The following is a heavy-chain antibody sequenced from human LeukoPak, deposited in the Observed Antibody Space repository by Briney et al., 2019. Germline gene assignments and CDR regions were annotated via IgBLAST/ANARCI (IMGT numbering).Heavy chain of an antibody. CDR3: ARYDFILISYFDL. V-gene: IGHV3-53*01. D-gene: IGHD3-3*01. CDR1: GFTVSTNY. Sequence: GGSLRLSCAASGFTVSTNYMSWVRQAPGKKLEWVSDIYSDGSTFYADSVKGRFTISRDNSKNTLYLQMNSLGAEDTAVYHCARYDFILISYFDLWGRGTLVTVSS. CDR2: IYSDGST. J-gene: IGHJ2*01.